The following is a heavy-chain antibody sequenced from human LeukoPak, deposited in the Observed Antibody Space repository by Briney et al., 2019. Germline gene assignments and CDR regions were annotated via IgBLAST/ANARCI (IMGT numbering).Heavy chain of an antibody. CDR2: IYYSGGT. D-gene: IGHD3-22*01. J-gene: IGHJ4*02. V-gene: IGHV4-59*01. Sequence: PSETLSLTCTVSGGAISSYYWSWIRQSPGEGLEWIGYIYYSGGTKYNPSLMSRVTISVDRAQNQFSLSLRSVTAADTAVYYCARDGLYDSSGYYMDSWGQGTLVIVSS. CDR1: GGAISSYY. CDR3: ARDGLYDSSGYYMDS.